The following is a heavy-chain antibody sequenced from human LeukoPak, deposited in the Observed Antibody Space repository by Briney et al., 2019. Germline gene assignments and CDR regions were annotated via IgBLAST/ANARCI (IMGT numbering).Heavy chain of an antibody. CDR2: ISGNNDNP. V-gene: IGHV1-18*01. J-gene: IGHJ4*02. CDR1: GYTFSDFG. D-gene: IGHD2-2*01. CDR3: ARDGTSTDDY. Sequence: ASVRVSCKTSGYTFSDFGINWVRQAPGQGLEWMGWISGNNDNPNYGQKFQGRFTVTTDSSTSTAYMELRNLRFDDTAVYYCARDGTSTDDYWGQGTLVTVSS.